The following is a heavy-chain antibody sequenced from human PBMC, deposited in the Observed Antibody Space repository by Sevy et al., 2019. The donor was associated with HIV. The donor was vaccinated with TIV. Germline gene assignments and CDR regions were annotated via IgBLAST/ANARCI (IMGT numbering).Heavy chain of an antibody. CDR2: INPNSGGT. V-gene: IGHV1-2*02. Sequence: ASVKVSCKASGYTFTGYYMHWVRQAPGQGLEWMGWINPNSGGTNYAQKFQGRVTMTRDTSISTAYMELGRLRSDDTARYYCARDLAYYDSSGYLPALDYFDYWGQGTLVTVSS. J-gene: IGHJ4*02. D-gene: IGHD3-22*01. CDR3: ARDLAYYDSSGYLPALDYFDY. CDR1: GYTFTGYY.